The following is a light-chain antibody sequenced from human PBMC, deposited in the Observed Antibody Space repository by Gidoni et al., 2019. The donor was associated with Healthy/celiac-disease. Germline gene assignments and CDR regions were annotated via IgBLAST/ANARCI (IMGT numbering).Light chain of an antibody. J-gene: IGKJ4*01. Sequence: EIVVTQSPVTLALSPGERATLPCRASQGVSSRYLAWYQQKPGQAPRLLIYGASSRATGIPDRFSGSGSGTDFTLTISRLEPEDFAVYYCPQYGSSPLTFGGGTKVEIK. CDR1: QGVSSRY. V-gene: IGKV3-20*01. CDR2: GAS. CDR3: PQYGSSPLT.